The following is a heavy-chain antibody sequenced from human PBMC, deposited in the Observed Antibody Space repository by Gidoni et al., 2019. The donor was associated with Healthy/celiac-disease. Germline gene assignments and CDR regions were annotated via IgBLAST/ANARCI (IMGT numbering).Heavy chain of an antibody. J-gene: IGHJ4*02. Sequence: QVQLVESGGGVVQPGRSLRLACAASGFTFSSYGMHWVRQAPGKGLEWVAVISYDGSNKYYADSVKGRFTISRDNSKNTLYLQMNSLRAEDTAVYYCAKDRHQWQWLDGEWDYWGQGTLVTVSS. CDR2: ISYDGSNK. D-gene: IGHD6-19*01. CDR3: AKDRHQWQWLDGEWDY. V-gene: IGHV3-30*18. CDR1: GFTFSSYG.